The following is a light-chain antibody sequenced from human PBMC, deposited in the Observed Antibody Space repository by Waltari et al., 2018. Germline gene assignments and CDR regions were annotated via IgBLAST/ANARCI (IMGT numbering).Light chain of an antibody. V-gene: IGKV3-20*01. CDR2: GAS. J-gene: IGKJ2*01. CDR3: QQYGSSPPRYT. CDR1: QSVSSSY. Sequence: EIVLTQSPGTLSLSPGERATLSCRASQSVSSSYLAWYQQKPGQAPRLLIYGASSRATGIPDRFSGSGSVTDFTLTISRLEPEDFAVYYCQQYGSSPPRYTFGQGTKLEI.